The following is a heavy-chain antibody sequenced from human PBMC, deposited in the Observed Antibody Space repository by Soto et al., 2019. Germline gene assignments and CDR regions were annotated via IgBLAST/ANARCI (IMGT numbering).Heavy chain of an antibody. CDR2: IYYSGST. J-gene: IGHJ6*02. V-gene: IGHV4-31*03. Sequence: SETLSLTCTVSGGAISSGGYYWSWIRQHPGKGLEWIGYIYYSGSTYYNPSLKSRVTISVDTSKNQFSLKLSSVTAADTAVYYCARVLGPHSSTYGMDVWGQGTTVTVSS. CDR1: GGAISSGGYY. D-gene: IGHD2-2*01. CDR3: ARVLGPHSSTYGMDV.